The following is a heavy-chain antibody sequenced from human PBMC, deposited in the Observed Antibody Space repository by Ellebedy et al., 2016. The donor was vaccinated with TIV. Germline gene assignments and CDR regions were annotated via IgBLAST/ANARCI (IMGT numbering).Heavy chain of an antibody. D-gene: IGHD4-17*01. CDR3: ATDGSYGDYLSPTHAFVI. J-gene: IGHJ3*02. CDR2: INQDGSEK. CDR1: GFTFSSYW. V-gene: IGHV3-7*01. Sequence: GGSLRLSCGASGFTFSSYWMSWVRQAPGKGLEWVANINQDGSEKYYVDSVRGRFTISRDNAKNSLYLHLNSLRAEDTAMYYCATDGSYGDYLSPTHAFVIWGQGTMVTVSS.